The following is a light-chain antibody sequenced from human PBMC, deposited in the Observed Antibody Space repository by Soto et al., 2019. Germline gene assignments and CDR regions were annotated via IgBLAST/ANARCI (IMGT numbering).Light chain of an antibody. Sequence: EIVMTQSPATLSVSPGERATLSCRASQSVSSNLAWHQQKPGQAPRLLIYGVSTRATGIPARFSGSGSGTEFTLTISSLRSEDFAVYYCQQYNSWPGTFGQGTKVEIK. CDR2: GVS. J-gene: IGKJ1*01. CDR3: QQYNSWPGT. V-gene: IGKV3-15*01. CDR1: QSVSSN.